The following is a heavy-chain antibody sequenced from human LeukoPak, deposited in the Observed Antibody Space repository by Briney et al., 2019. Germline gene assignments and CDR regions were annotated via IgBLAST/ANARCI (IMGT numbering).Heavy chain of an antibody. CDR1: GFTVSSNY. J-gene: IGHJ4*02. V-gene: IGHV3-53*05. CDR3: VKGLTIGSTFDY. D-gene: IGHD4/OR15-4a*01. CDR2: IYSGGST. Sequence: PGGSLRLSCAASGFTVSSNYMSWVRQAPGKGLEWVSVIYSGGSTYYADSVKGRFTISRDNSKNTLYLRMNSLRAEDTAVHYCVKGLTIGSTFDYWGQGTLVTVSS.